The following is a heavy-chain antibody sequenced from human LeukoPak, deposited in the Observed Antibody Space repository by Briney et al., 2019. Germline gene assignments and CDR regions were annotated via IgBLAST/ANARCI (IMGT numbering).Heavy chain of an antibody. CDR1: GYSFATYW. D-gene: IGHD3-10*01. Sequence: GESLKISRKGSGYSFATYWIGWVRQMPGKGLEWMGIIYPGDSDSRYSPSFQGQVTISADRSISTAYLQWSSLKASDTAMYYCARPVDYGSGKYFDYWGQGTLVTVSS. CDR3: ARPVDYGSGKYFDY. V-gene: IGHV5-51*01. CDR2: IYPGDSDS. J-gene: IGHJ4*02.